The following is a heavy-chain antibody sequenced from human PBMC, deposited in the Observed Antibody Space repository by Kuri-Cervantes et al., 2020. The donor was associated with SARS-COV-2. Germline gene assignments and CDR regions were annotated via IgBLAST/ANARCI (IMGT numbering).Heavy chain of an antibody. CDR3: AKLFGVVVAGTLDY. CDR1: GFTFSNYA. V-gene: IGHV3-23*01. Sequence: GGSLRLSCAASGFTFSNYAMSWVRQAPGKGLEWVSGLGGSGDVTYYADSVKGRFTISRDNSKNTLYLQMNSLSAEDTAIYYCAKLFGVVVAGTLDYWGQGALVTVSS. D-gene: IGHD2-15*01. J-gene: IGHJ4*02. CDR2: LGGSGDVT.